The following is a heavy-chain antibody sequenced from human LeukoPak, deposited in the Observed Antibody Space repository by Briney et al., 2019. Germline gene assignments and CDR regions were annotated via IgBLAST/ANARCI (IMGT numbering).Heavy chain of an antibody. D-gene: IGHD3-22*01. J-gene: IGHJ2*01. V-gene: IGHV1-46*01. Sequence: ASVKVSCKASGYTFTSYYMHWVRQAPGQGLEWMGIINPSGGSTSYAQKFQGRVTMTRDTSTSTVYMELSSLRSEDTAVYYCARDGYYDSSGCYANLYWYFDLWGRGTLVTVSS. CDR2: INPSGGST. CDR1: GYTFTSYY. CDR3: ARDGYYDSSGCYANLYWYFDL.